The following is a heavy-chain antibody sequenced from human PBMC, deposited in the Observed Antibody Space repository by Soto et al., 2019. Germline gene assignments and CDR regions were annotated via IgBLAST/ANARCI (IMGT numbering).Heavy chain of an antibody. D-gene: IGHD6-13*01. V-gene: IGHV4-39*01. Sequence: QLQLQESGPGLVKPSETLSLTCTVSGGSISSSSYYWGWIRQPPGKGLEWIGSIYYSGSTYYNPSLKSRVTISVDTSKNQFSLKLSSVTAADTAVYYCARHRRIGAAAGPYYFDYWGQGTLVTVSS. CDR3: ARHRRIGAAAGPYYFDY. J-gene: IGHJ4*02. CDR1: GGSISSSSYY. CDR2: IYYSGST.